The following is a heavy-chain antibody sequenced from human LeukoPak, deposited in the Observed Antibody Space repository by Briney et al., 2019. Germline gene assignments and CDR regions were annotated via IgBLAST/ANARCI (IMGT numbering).Heavy chain of an antibody. CDR3: AKALVINAYYFDY. J-gene: IGHJ4*02. Sequence: GGSLRLSCAASGFTFSSYGMHWVRQAPGKGLEWVAFIRYDGSNKYYANSVKGRFTISRDNSKNTLYLQMNSLRAEDTAVYYCAKALVINAYYFDYWGQGTLVTVSS. V-gene: IGHV3-30*02. D-gene: IGHD3-9*01. CDR2: IRYDGSNK. CDR1: GFTFSSYG.